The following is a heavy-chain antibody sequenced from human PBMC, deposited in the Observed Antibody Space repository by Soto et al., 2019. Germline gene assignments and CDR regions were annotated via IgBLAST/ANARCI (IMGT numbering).Heavy chain of an antibody. D-gene: IGHD5-12*01. Sequence: QVQLQQWGAGLLKPSETLSLTCAVYGGSFSGYYWSWIRQPPGQGLEWIGEINHSGSTNYNPSLKSRVTISVDTSKNQFAMKLSSVTAADTAVYYCARGGNSGYVVWGQGTLVTVSS. CDR1: GGSFSGYY. CDR2: INHSGST. J-gene: IGHJ4*02. V-gene: IGHV4-34*01. CDR3: ARGGNSGYVV.